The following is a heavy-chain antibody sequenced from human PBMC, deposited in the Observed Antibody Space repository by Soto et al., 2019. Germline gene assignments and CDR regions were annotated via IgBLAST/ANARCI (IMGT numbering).Heavy chain of an antibody. CDR1: GYTFISYG. J-gene: IGHJ4*02. Sequence: QVQLVQSGAEVKKPGASVKVSCKASGYTFISYGISWVRQAPGQGLEWMGWISTFNGKTNYAQNVQGRVTMTTDTSTTTAYMELRSLKSDDTAVYYCARDRVPKSSGYFSFHYWGQGTLVTVSS. V-gene: IGHV1-18*01. CDR2: ISTFNGKT. CDR3: ARDRVPKSSGYFSFHY. D-gene: IGHD3-22*01.